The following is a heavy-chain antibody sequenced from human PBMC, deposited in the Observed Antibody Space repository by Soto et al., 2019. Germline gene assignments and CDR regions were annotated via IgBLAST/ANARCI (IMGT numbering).Heavy chain of an antibody. Sequence: QLQLRESGPGLVKPSETLSLTCTVSGGSISSSNYYWGWIRQPPGKGLEWIGSVHYGGTTYYNPSPRSRATTSVDTSRDQFSLKLSSVTAADTAVYYCATYSGTSGDFAYWGQGTLVTVSS. CDR2: VHYGGTT. V-gene: IGHV4-39*01. CDR3: ATYSGTSGDFAY. CDR1: GGSISSSNYY. J-gene: IGHJ4*02. D-gene: IGHD1-26*01.